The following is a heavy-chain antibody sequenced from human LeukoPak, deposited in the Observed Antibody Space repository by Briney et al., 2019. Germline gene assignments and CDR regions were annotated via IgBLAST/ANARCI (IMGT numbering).Heavy chain of an antibody. CDR1: GFIFGNYD. V-gene: IGHV3-23*01. J-gene: IGHJ4*02. CDR3: ARRGPYYFDF. D-gene: IGHD3-16*01. Sequence: SGVSLRPSCAGSGFIFGNYDMTWVRQAPGKGLEYVSGVSASGSITYYPDPVKGRFTISRDNSKSTVFLQVNSLRVEDTAVYYCARRGPYYFDFWGQGTLVTVSS. CDR2: VSASGSIT.